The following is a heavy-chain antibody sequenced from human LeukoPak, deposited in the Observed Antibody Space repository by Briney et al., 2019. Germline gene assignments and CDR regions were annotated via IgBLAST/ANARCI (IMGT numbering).Heavy chain of an antibody. Sequence: PGGSLRLSCAASGFTFSDYYMSWIRQAPGKGLEWVSYISSSGSTIYYADSVKGRFTISRDNAKNSLYLQMNSLRAEDTAVYYCARDRAVRVWGSYRFDAFDIWGQGTMVTVSS. CDR1: GFTFSDYY. J-gene: IGHJ3*02. D-gene: IGHD3-16*02. CDR3: ARDRAVRVWGSYRFDAFDI. CDR2: ISSSGSTI. V-gene: IGHV3-11*01.